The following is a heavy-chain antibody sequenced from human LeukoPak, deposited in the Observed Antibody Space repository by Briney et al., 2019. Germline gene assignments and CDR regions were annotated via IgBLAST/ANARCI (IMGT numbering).Heavy chain of an antibody. V-gene: IGHV3-48*01. CDR3: ARMSDAFDI. Sequence: PGRSLRLSCAASGFTFSNYSVNWVRQAPGKGLEWVSYISGSSSTMFYADSVKGRFTISRDNAKNSLYLQMNSLRAEDTAVYYCARMSDAFDIRGQGTMVTVSS. CDR2: ISGSSSTM. CDR1: GFTFSNYS. J-gene: IGHJ3*02.